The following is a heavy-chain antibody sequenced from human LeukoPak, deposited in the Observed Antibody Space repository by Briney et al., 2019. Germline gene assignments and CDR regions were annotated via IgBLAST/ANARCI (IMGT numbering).Heavy chain of an antibody. CDR1: GYTFTSYG. D-gene: IGHD2-2*01. J-gene: IGHJ4*02. V-gene: IGHV1-18*01. CDR3: ARGSTSDWPLDH. CDR2: IDAGNGDT. Sequence: ASVKVSCKASGYTFTSYGISWVRQAPGQGLERMGWIDAGNGDTRYSQKFQGRVTITRDTSASTAYIELRSLRSEDTAMYYCARGSTSDWPLDHWGQETLVTISS.